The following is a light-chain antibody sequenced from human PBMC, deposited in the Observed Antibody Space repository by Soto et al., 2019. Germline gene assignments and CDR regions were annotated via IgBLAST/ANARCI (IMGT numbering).Light chain of an antibody. V-gene: IGKV4-1*01. Sequence: IVMTQSPDSLAVSLGERATINCKSSTSVLYSSNNKNYLAWYQQRPGQPPKLLIYWASTRESGVPDRFSGSGSGTDFTLTITSLQAEDVAVYYCQQYESTPPTFGQGTKLEIK. J-gene: IGKJ2*01. CDR3: QQYESTPPT. CDR2: WAS. CDR1: TSVLYSSNNKNY.